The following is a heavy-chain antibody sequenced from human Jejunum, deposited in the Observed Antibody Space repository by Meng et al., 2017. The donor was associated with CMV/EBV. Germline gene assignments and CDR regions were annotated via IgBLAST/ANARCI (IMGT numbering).Heavy chain of an antibody. V-gene: IGHV1-3*04. D-gene: IGHD3-16*01. CDR2: IYTDSGDT. J-gene: IGHJ5*02. Sequence: SCNASGYTFTNFAIQWVRQAPGQRLEWMGWIYTDSGDTKFSQKFQGRVSFTRDTPATTAYMELTSLRSEDTAVYYCARGVISYHDSWGQGTLVTVSS. CDR1: GYTFTNFA. CDR3: ARGVISYHDS.